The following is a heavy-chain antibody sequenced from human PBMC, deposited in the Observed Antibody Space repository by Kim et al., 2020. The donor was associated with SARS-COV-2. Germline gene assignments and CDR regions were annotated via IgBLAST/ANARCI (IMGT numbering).Heavy chain of an antibody. D-gene: IGHD2-8*01. Sequence: SETLSLTCTVSGGSISSSSYYWGWIRQPPGKGLEWIGSIYYSGSTYYNPSLKSRVTISVDTSKNQFSLKLSSVTAADTAVYDCARHSNEPSTDIVLMVYADWFDPRGQGTLVTVSS. V-gene: IGHV4-39*01. CDR2: IYYSGST. CDR1: GGSISSSSYY. CDR3: ARHSNEPSTDIVLMVYADWFDP. J-gene: IGHJ5*02.